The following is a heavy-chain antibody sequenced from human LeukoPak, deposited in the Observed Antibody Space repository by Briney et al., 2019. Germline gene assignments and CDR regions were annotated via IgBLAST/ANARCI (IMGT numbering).Heavy chain of an antibody. D-gene: IGHD3-16*01. V-gene: IGHV1-18*01. CDR2: ISAYNGNT. CDR1: GYTFTSYG. CDR3: ARPTFYDYVWGSSQGAFDI. J-gene: IGHJ3*02. Sequence: ASVKVSCRASGYTFTSYGISWVRQAPGQGPEWMGWISAYNGNTNYAQRLQGRVTMTTDTSTGTAYMELRSLRFDDTAVYYCARPTFYDYVWGSSQGAFDIWGQGTMVTVSS.